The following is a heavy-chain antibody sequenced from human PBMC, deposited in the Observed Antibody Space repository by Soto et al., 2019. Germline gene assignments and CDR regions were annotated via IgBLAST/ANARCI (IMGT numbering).Heavy chain of an antibody. Sequence: PGGSLRLSCAASGFTFSSYWVSWVRQAPGKGLEWLADRKQDGNERIYLDSVKGRFAIFIDHAKNSLYLQMNSLRAEDTAVYSVARDRSSWGYFFFGMDVWCEGATVTVS. CDR3: ARDRSSWGYFFFGMDV. D-gene: IGHD6-13*01. J-gene: IGHJ6*02. CDR1: GFTFSSYW. V-gene: IGHV3-7*03. CDR2: RKQDGNER.